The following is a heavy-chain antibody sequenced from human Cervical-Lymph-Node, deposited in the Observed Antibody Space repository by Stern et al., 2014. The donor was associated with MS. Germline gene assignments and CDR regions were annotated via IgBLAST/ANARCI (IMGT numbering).Heavy chain of an antibody. CDR1: GYSFTIYY. CDR3: ARHVQGFDY. CDR2: IHPYDSDT. V-gene: IGHV5-51*01. J-gene: IGHJ4*02. Sequence: EVQLEESGAEVKKPGESLKISCKLSGYSFTIYYIAWVRQMPGQGLEWMWVIHPYDSDTTYSPSFQGQVTISADKTIATAYLQWSSLRASDTAMYYCARHVQGFDYWGQGTLVTVSS.